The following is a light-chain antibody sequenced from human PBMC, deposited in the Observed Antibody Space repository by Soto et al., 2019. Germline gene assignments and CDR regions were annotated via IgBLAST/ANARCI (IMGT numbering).Light chain of an antibody. V-gene: IGKV1-9*01. CDR1: QGISNY. Sequence: IQLTQSPSSLFASIGDRVTITCRASQGISNYLAWYQQKPGKAPKLLIYGAVTLQSGVPSRFSGSGSGTDFTLTISSLQPDDLATYYCQQLNNFPPFTFGPGTKVDLK. J-gene: IGKJ3*01. CDR3: QQLNNFPPFT. CDR2: GAV.